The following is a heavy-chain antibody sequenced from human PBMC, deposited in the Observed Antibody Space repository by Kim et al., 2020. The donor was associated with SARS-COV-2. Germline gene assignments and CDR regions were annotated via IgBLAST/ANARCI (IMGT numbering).Heavy chain of an antibody. CDR3: TVWIMITFGGVY. CDR1: GFTFSNAW. V-gene: IGHV3-15*01. CDR2: IKSKTDGGTT. D-gene: IGHD3-16*01. Sequence: GGSLRLSCAASGFTFSNAWMSWVRQAPGKGLEWVGRIKSKTDGGTTDYAAPVKGRFTISRDDSKNTLYLQMNSLKTEDTAVYYCTVWIMITFGGVYWGQGTLVTVSS. J-gene: IGHJ4*02.